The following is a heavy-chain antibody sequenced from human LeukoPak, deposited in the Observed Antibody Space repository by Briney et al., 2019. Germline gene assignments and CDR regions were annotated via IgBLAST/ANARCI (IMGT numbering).Heavy chain of an antibody. J-gene: IGHJ4*02. CDR1: GFTFSIYA. CDR2: ISRSANST. D-gene: IGHD1-14*01. Sequence: PGGSLRLSCAATGFTFSIYAVSCVRHAPGGGVEWGSGISRSANSTNYADSVKGRFTISRDNSKNTLYLQMNSLRVEDTAVYYCAKRTVTPEIWGEGTQVTVS. CDR3: AKRTVTPEI. V-gene: IGHV3-23*01.